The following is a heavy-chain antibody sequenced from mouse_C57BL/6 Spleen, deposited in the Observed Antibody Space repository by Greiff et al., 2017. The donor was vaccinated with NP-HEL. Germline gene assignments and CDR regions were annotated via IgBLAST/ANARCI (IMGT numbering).Heavy chain of an antibody. CDR3: ARPGSRHGYFDV. CDR2: IDPSDSYT. Sequence: QVQLQQSGAELVKPGASVKLSCKASGYTFTSYWMQWVKQRPGQGLEWIGEIDPSDSYTNYNQKFKGKATLTVDTSSSTAYMQLSSLTSEDSAVYYCARPGSRHGYFDVWGTGTTVTVSS. J-gene: IGHJ1*03. D-gene: IGHD1-1*01. CDR1: GYTFTSYW. V-gene: IGHV1-50*01.